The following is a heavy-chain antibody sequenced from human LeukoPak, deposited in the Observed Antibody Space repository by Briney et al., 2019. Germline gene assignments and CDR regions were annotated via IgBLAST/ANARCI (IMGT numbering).Heavy chain of an antibody. CDR1: GFTFSAYA. Sequence: GGSLRLSCSASGFTFSAYAMYWVRQAPGKGLEYVSGISNDGSRSFYADSVKGRFTISRDNSKNTLYLQMSSLRAEDTALYYCVKITSVAGGDCWGQGTRLTVSS. D-gene: IGHD1-14*01. V-gene: IGHV3-64D*09. CDR2: ISNDGSRS. CDR3: VKITSVAGGDC. J-gene: IGHJ4*02.